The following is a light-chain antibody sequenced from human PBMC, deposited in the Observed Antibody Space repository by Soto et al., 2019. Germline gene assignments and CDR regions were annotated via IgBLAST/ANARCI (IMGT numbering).Light chain of an antibody. CDR3: QQYAASPTS. V-gene: IGKV3-20*01. CDR2: GAS. CDR1: QSVSSNN. J-gene: IGKJ3*01. Sequence: EIVLTQSPGTLPLSPGERATLSCRASQSVSSNNLAWYQQKPGQAPRLLIYGASRRATGIPDRFSGSGSGTDFTLTIDRLEPEDFAVYSCQQYAASPTSFGPGTKVDIK.